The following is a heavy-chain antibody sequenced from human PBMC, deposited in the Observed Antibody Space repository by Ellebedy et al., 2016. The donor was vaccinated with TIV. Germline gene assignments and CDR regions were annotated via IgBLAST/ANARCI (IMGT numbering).Heavy chain of an antibody. V-gene: IGHV3-30*04. CDR3: ARDSSGWYGETARYFDY. CDR1: GFSISDYS. Sequence: GGSLRLXCAASGFSISDYSIHWVRQAPGKGLEWVAVISDDGSDKYYADSVKGRFTISRDNAKNSLYLQMNSLRAEDTAVYYCARDSSGWYGETARYFDYWGQGTLVTVSS. D-gene: IGHD6-19*01. CDR2: ISDDGSDK. J-gene: IGHJ4*02.